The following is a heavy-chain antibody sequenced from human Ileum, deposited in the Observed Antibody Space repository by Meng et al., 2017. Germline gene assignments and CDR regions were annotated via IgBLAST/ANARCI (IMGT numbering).Heavy chain of an antibody. CDR3: MRGGPGGSSEHDPPFSL. D-gene: IGHD2-2*01. CDR1: GYTFTGYY. Sequence: ASVKVSCKASGYTFTGYYMHWVRQAPGQRLEWMGSIIPNSGVTNYAQKFQGRVTMTRDMSISTAYMELTSLRSDDTAVYYCMRGGPGGSSEHDPPFSLWGQGTLVTVSS. J-gene: IGHJ4*02. V-gene: IGHV1-2*02. CDR2: IIPNSGVT.